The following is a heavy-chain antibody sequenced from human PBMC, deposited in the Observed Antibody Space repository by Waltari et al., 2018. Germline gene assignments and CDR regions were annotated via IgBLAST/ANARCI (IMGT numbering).Heavy chain of an antibody. CDR1: GGSISSSSYY. V-gene: IGHV4-39*01. D-gene: IGHD3-22*01. J-gene: IGHJ5*02. CDR3: ARLGDYYDSSGYYPYNWFDP. Sequence: QLQLQESGPGLVKPSETLSLTCTVSGGSISSSSYYWGWIRKPPGKGLEWIGSIYYSGSTYYNPSLKSRVTISVDTSKNQFSLKLGSVTAADTAVYYCARLGDYYDSSGYYPYNWFDPWGQGTLVTVSS. CDR2: IYYSGST.